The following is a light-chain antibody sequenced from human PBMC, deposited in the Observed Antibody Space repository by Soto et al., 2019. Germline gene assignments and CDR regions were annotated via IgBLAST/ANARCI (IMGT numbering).Light chain of an antibody. CDR3: QQYDSSPRT. CDR1: QSFTSRS. CDR2: GTS. Sequence: ELVLTQSPGTLSLSPGERATLSCRASQSFTSRSLAWYQQKPGLAPRLLISGTSNRAAGIPARFSGSGSGTDFTLTISRLEPEDFAVYYCQQYDSSPRTFGQGTKVDIK. J-gene: IGKJ1*01. V-gene: IGKV3-20*01.